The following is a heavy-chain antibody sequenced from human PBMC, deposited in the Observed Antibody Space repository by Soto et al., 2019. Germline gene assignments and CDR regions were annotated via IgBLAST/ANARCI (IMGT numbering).Heavy chain of an antibody. CDR1: VFSHCTWGMR. V-gene: IGHV2-70*04. Sequence: SCPTLVNPTQTLTLTCTFSVFSHCTWGMRVRCIREPPEKARVWRARFVGDDDKFYNISLKTRLTISKDSSKKQVVLTITNMDPVDTATYYCARMFHCPSGTCPFDYWGQGALVTVSS. CDR2: FVGDDDK. J-gene: IGHJ4*02. D-gene: IGHD2-8*01. CDR3: ARMFHCPSGTCPFDY.